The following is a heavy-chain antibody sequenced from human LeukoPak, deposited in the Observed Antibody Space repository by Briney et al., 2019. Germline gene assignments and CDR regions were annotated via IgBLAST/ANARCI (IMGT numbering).Heavy chain of an antibody. V-gene: IGHV4-59*01. CDR2: FHNSRTT. CDR1: VCSIRGYS. J-gene: IGHJ5*02. CDR3: ARGHLGLSP. D-gene: IGHD3-10*01. Sequence: PSETLSLTCTFSVCSIRGYSSTWIPQPPGQGLEGVGDFHNSRTTSYNPSLTGRVTLSVDTATDQTSLKLNSVPAADTAVSYCARGHLGLSPWGQGTLVTVSS.